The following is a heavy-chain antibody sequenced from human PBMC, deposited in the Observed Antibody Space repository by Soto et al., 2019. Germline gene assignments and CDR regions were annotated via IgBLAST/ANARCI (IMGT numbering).Heavy chain of an antibody. CDR2: IYYSGST. CDR3: ARQDLPDCSSTSCYGPINY. V-gene: IGHV4-59*01. J-gene: IGHJ4*02. Sequence: SETLSLTCTVSGGSISSYYWSWIRQPPGKGLEWIGNIYYSGSTNYNPSLKSRVTISVDTSKNQFSLKLSSVTAADTAVYYCARQDLPDCSSTSCYGPINYWGQGTLVTVSS. CDR1: GGSISSYY. D-gene: IGHD2-2*01.